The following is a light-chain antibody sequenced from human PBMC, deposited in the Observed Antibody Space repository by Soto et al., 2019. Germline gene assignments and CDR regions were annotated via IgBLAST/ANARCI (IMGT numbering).Light chain of an antibody. J-gene: IGLJ2*01. CDR2: DVS. V-gene: IGLV2-14*01. CDR1: SSDVGGYNY. Sequence: QSALTQPASVSGSPGQSITISCTGTSSDVGGYNYVSWYQQHPGKAPKLMIYDVSNRPSGVSNRFSGSKSDNTASLTISGLQAEDEADYYCSSYTSSSVVFGGRTKLTVL. CDR3: SSYTSSSVV.